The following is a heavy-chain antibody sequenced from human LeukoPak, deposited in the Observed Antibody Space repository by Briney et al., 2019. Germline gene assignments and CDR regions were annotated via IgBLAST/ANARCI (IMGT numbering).Heavy chain of an antibody. Sequence: GRSLRLSCAASGFTFSNYAMHWVRQAPGKGLEWVAIISYDGNNEYYAASVEGRFTISRDISNNTLYLHMDSLTTEDSAIYYCARAVRILDGFDLWRQGTVVTVSS. D-gene: IGHD2-15*01. CDR1: GFTFSNYA. J-gene: IGHJ3*01. CDR2: ISYDGNNE. V-gene: IGHV3-30-3*01. CDR3: ARAVRILDGFDL.